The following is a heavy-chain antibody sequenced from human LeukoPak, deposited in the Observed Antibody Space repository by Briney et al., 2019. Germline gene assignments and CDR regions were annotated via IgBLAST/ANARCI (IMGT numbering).Heavy chain of an antibody. CDR1: GFTVSSNY. J-gene: IGHJ4*02. Sequence: GGSLRLSCAASGFTVSSNYMSWVRQAPGKGLEWVSVIYSGGSTYYADSVKGRFTISRDNSKNTLYLQMNSLRAEDTAVYYCARVYYDSSGYYPPYFDYWSQGTLVTVSS. V-gene: IGHV3-53*01. D-gene: IGHD3-22*01. CDR3: ARVYYDSSGYYPPYFDY. CDR2: IYSGGST.